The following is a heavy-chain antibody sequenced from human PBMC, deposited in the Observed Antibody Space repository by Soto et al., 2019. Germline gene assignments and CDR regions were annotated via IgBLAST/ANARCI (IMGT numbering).Heavy chain of an antibody. CDR2: IKMDAREK. CDR1: GFTFRIYW. J-gene: IGHJ4*01. D-gene: IGHD2-8*02. Sequence: VSRRLSGAASGFTFRIYWMIWFRQAPGKGLEWLATIKMDAREKKYVASVKGRFTMSRDTATNSLYPQMDSPRAEATAVYYCAREPGYCSGASVNPYLDYWGHGTLVTVS. CDR3: AREPGYCSGASVNPYLDY. V-gene: IGHV3-7*01.